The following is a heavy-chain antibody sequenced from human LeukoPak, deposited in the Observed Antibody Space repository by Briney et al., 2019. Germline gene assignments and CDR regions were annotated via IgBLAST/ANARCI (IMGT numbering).Heavy chain of an antibody. V-gene: IGHV3-48*01. D-gene: IGHD1-1*01. J-gene: IGHJ3*02. CDR2: ITSSSSTI. Sequence: GGSLRLSCAASGFTFSIYSMNWARQAPGRGLECVSYITSSSSTIYYAHSVKGRLTLSRDNDKHSLYLQMNNLTPEDPVLYYCARVIPGYDAFAMWGEGTTVSVSS. CDR3: ARVIPGYDAFAM. CDR1: GFTFSIYS.